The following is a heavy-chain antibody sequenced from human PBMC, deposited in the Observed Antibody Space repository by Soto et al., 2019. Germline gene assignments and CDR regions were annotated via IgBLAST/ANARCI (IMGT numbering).Heavy chain of an antibody. V-gene: IGHV1-18*01. CDR2: LRAYNGNT. CDR3: ARESSSSGHDY. CDR1: GYTFTIYG. D-gene: IGHD6-13*01. J-gene: IGHJ4*02. Sequence: QGQLVQSGAAVKKTGASVKVSCKASGYTFTIYGSSWVRQAPGQGRDWMGWLRAYNGNTNYAQKLQGRVTMTTGTATSEAYMEMRSLRADDTAVYYCARESSSSGHDYWGQGTLVTVSS.